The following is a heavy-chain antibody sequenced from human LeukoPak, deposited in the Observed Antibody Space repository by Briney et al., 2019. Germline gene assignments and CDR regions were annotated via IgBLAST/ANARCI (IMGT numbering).Heavy chain of an antibody. D-gene: IGHD5-12*01. J-gene: IGHJ3*02. Sequence: SETLSLTCTVSGGSISSYYWIWIRQPPGKGLEWIGYIYYSGSTNYNPSLKSRVSISVDTSKNQFSLKLSSVTAADTAVYYCARRRGYGYTFDIWGQGTFVTVSS. CDR2: IYYSGST. CDR3: ARRRGYGYTFDI. CDR1: GGSISSYY. V-gene: IGHV4-59*08.